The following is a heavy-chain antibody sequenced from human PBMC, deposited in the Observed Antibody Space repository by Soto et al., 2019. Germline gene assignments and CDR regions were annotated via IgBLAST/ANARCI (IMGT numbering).Heavy chain of an antibody. CDR2: IVVGSGNT. D-gene: IGHD3-10*01. Sequence: SVKVSCKASGSTFTSSAVQWVRQARGQRLEWIGWIVVGSGNTNYAQKFQERVTITRDMSTSTAYMELSSLRSEDTAVYYCATRCYYYGSGSSWDYWGQGTLVTVSS. V-gene: IGHV1-58*01. CDR1: GSTFTSSA. J-gene: IGHJ4*02. CDR3: ATRCYYYGSGSSWDY.